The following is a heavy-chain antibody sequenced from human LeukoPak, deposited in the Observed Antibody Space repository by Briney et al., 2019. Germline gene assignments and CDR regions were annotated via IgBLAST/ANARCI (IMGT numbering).Heavy chain of an antibody. D-gene: IGHD3-22*01. J-gene: IGHJ4*02. CDR2: IYSGGST. CDR1: GFTVSSNY. V-gene: IGHV3-53*01. Sequence: GGSLRLSCAASGFTVSSNYMSWVRQAPGKGLEWVSVIYSGGSTYYADSVKGRFTISRDNSKNTLYLQMNSLRAEDTAVYYCARVAHYDSSGIGNYWGQETLVTVSS. CDR3: ARVAHYDSSGIGNY.